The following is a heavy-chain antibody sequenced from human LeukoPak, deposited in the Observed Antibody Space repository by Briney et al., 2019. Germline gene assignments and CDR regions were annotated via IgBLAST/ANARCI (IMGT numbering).Heavy chain of an antibody. V-gene: IGHV3-48*03. CDR1: GFTFSSYE. D-gene: IGHD3-16*02. CDR2: ISSSGSTI. Sequence: GGSLRLSCAASGFTFSSYEMNWVRQAPGKGLEWVSYISSSGSTIYYADSVKGRFTISRDNAKNTLYLQMNSLRAEDTAVYYCASWGSYRPNWFDPWGQGTLVTVSS. CDR3: ASWGSYRPNWFDP. J-gene: IGHJ5*02.